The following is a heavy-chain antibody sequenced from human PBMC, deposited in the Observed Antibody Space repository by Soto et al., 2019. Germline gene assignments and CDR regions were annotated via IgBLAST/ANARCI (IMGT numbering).Heavy chain of an antibody. D-gene: IGHD5-12*01. CDR1: GFTFSSYG. J-gene: IGHJ4*02. Sequence: GESLKISCAASGFTFSSYGMHWVRQAPGKGLEWVAVIWYDGSNKYYADSVKGRFTISRDNSKNTLYLQMNSLRAEDTAVYYCARDGSYSGYDPHFDYWGQGTLVTVSS. CDR3: ARDGSYSGYDPHFDY. V-gene: IGHV3-33*01. CDR2: IWYDGSNK.